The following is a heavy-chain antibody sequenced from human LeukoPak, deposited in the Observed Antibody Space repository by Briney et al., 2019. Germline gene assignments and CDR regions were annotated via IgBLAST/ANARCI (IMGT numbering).Heavy chain of an antibody. D-gene: IGHD3-9*01. CDR1: GFTVSSYG. CDR2: IWYDGSTK. Sequence: PGGSPRLSCAASGFTVSSYGMHWVRQAPGNWLESVAVIWYDGSTKYYPDSVKCRFTISRDNSQNTTYMQMNSMRDEDTSVFFFQAEDGIRYFDWLPHPGPGHDAFDIWGQGTMVTVSS. CDR3: QAEDGIRYFDWLPHPGPGHDAFDI. V-gene: IGHV3-33*08. J-gene: IGHJ3*02.